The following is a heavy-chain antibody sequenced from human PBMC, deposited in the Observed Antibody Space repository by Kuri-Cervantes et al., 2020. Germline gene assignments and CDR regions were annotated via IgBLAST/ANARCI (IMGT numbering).Heavy chain of an antibody. CDR2: INPSGGST. V-gene: IGHV1-46*01. Sequence: ASVKVSCKASGYTFTSYYMHWVRQATGRGLEWMGIINPSGGSTSYAQKFQGRVTMTRDTSTSTVYMELSSLRSDDTAVYYCARDPCGGDCYSGDALDIWGQGTMVTVSS. CDR1: GYTFTSYY. J-gene: IGHJ3*02. D-gene: IGHD2-21*02. CDR3: ARDPCGGDCYSGDALDI.